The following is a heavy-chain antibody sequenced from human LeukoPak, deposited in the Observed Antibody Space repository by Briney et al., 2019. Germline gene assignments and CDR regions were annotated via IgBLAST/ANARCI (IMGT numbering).Heavy chain of an antibody. CDR3: TRTRCPSSSSDFDY. V-gene: IGHV6-1*01. CDR1: GYSVSSNSAA. Sequence: SQTLSLTCAISGYSVSSNSAAWNWISQSPSRGLEWLGRTYYRSKWSNDYAVSVKGRITINPDTSKNQFSLQLNSVTPEDTAVYYCTRTRCPSSSSDFDYWGLGTLVTVSS. J-gene: IGHJ4*02. D-gene: IGHD6-6*01. CDR2: TYYRSKWSN.